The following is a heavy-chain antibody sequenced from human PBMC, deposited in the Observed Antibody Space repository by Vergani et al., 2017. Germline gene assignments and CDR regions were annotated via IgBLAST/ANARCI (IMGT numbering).Heavy chain of an antibody. D-gene: IGHD2-15*01. J-gene: IGHJ6*02. V-gene: IGHV1-2*02. CDR1: GYTFTGYY. Sequence: QVQLVQSGAEVKKPGASVKVSCEASGYTFTGYYMHWLRQAPGQGLEWMGWINPNSGGTNYAQKFQGRVTMTSDTSISTTYMDLSRLRSDDTAVYYCASHCSGGSCNSRDYYGMDVWGQGTPVTVSS. CDR2: INPNSGGT. CDR3: ASHCSGGSCNSRDYYGMDV.